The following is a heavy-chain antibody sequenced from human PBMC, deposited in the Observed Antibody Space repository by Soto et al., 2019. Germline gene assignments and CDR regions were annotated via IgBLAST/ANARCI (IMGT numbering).Heavy chain of an antibody. J-gene: IGHJ4*02. Sequence: QVQLVESGGGVVQPGRSLRLSCAASGFTFSNYAMHWVRQAPGKGLEWVAVISYDESHKYYADSVKGRFTISRDNSKNTLYLQMNSLRAEDTAVYYCARGWGYDSNDYYYAYWGQGTLVIVSS. CDR2: ISYDESHK. CDR3: ARGWGYDSNDYYYAY. CDR1: GFTFSNYA. D-gene: IGHD3-22*01. V-gene: IGHV3-30-3*01.